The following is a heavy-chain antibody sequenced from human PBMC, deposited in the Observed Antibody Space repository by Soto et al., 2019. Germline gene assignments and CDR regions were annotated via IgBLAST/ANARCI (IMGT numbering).Heavy chain of an antibody. D-gene: IGHD2-8*01. CDR2: IKQDGSEK. Sequence: GGSLRLSCAASGFTVSSYWMSWVRQAPGKGLEWVANIKQDGSEKYYVDSVKGRFTISRGNAKNSLYLQMNSLRAEDTAVYYCARERVYCTNGVCYLGWFDPWGQGTLVTVSS. CDR3: ARERVYCTNGVCYLGWFDP. V-gene: IGHV3-7*01. J-gene: IGHJ5*02. CDR1: GFTVSSYW.